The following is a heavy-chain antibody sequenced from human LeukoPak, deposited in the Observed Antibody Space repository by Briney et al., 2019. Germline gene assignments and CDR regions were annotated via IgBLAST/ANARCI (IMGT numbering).Heavy chain of an antibody. CDR1: GYTFSNYG. Sequence: ASVTDPSKASGYTFSNYGIIWVRQAPGQGLEWMGWISAYNGNTNYAQKLQGRVTMTTDTSTTTAYMELRSLRSDDTAVYYCARTSGSTRYDYFDYWGQGTLVTVSS. CDR2: ISAYNGNT. V-gene: IGHV1-18*01. J-gene: IGHJ4*02. D-gene: IGHD1-1*01. CDR3: ARTSGSTRYDYFDY.